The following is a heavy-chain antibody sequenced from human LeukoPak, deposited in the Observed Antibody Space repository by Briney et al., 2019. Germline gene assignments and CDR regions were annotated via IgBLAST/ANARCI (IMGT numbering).Heavy chain of an antibody. CDR3: ARNAYGAQTPSDV. Sequence: PGGSLRLSCAASGFTFSSYAMHWVRQTPGKGLEWVTLISSDGSNKYYEDSVKGRFTISRDNSKNTLFLQMNSLRAEDTAMFYCARNAYGAQTPSDVWGQGTTVTVSS. V-gene: IGHV3-30-3*01. D-gene: IGHD4-17*01. CDR1: GFTFSSYA. J-gene: IGHJ6*02. CDR2: ISSDGSNK.